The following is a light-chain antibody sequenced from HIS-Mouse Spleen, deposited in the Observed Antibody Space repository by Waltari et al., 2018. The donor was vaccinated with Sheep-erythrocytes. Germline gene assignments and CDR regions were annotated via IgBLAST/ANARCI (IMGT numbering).Light chain of an antibody. CDR1: SSDVGGYNY. Sequence: QSALTQPASVSGSPGQSITISCTGTSSDVGGYNYVSWYQQHPGKAPKLMIYDVSNRPSGFSIRLPGAKSGNTASLTISGLQAEDEADYYCSSYTSSSTFVVFGGGTKLTVL. CDR3: SSYTSSSTFVV. J-gene: IGLJ2*01. V-gene: IGLV2-14*03. CDR2: DVS.